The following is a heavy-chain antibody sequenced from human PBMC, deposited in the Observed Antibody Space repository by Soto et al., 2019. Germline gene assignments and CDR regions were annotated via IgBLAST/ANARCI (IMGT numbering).Heavy chain of an antibody. J-gene: IGHJ5*02. V-gene: IGHV4-4*07. CDR1: GGAINSYY. D-gene: IGHD3-3*01. Sequence: QVHLQESGPGLVKPSETLSLTCTVSGGAINSYYWTWIRQPAGKGLEWIGRIYSSGSTKYNPSLQSRVTMSLDTSKNQFSLRLTSVTAADTAVYYSARGQRFSAWFDPWGQGTLVTVSS. CDR3: ARGQRFSAWFDP. CDR2: IYSSGST.